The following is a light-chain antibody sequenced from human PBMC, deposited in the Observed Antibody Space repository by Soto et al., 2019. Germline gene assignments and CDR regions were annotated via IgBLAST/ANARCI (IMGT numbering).Light chain of an antibody. CDR1: SGHSSYI. Sequence: QPVLTQSSSASASLGSSVKLTCTLSSGHSSYIIAWHQQQPGKAPRYLMKLEGCGSYNKGSGVPDRFSGSSSGADRYLTISNLQFEDEADYYCETWDSNTHTVFGGGTKLTVL. CDR2: LEGCGSY. V-gene: IGLV4-60*02. CDR3: ETWDSNTHTV. J-gene: IGLJ3*02.